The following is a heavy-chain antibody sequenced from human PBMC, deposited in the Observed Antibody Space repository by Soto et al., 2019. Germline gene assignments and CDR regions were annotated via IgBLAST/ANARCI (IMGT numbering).Heavy chain of an antibody. CDR3: ARWAGGSYGFDY. Sequence: ETLSLTCTVSGGSISSYYWSWIRQPPGKGLEWIGYIYYSGSTNYNPSLKSRVTISVDTSKNQFSLKLSSVTAADTAVYYCARWAGGSYGFDYWGQGTLVTVSS. CDR1: GGSISSYY. V-gene: IGHV4-59*01. J-gene: IGHJ4*02. D-gene: IGHD1-26*01. CDR2: IYYSGST.